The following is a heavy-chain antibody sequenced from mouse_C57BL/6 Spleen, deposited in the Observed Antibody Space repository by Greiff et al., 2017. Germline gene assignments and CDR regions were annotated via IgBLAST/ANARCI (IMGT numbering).Heavy chain of an antibody. D-gene: IGHD1-1*01. Sequence: VQLQQSGAELVKPGASVKLSCTASGFNIKDYYMHWVKQRTEQGLEWIGRIDPEDGETKYDPKFKGKATITADTSSNTAYLQLSSLTSEDTAVYYCARALRYDGSFDYWGQGTTLTVSS. CDR3: ARALRYDGSFDY. CDR2: IDPEDGET. J-gene: IGHJ2*01. V-gene: IGHV14-2*01. CDR1: GFNIKDYY.